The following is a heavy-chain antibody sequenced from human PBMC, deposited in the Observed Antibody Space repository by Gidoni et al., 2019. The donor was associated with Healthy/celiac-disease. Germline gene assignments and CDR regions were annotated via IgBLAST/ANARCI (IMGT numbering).Heavy chain of an antibody. Sequence: QVQLQESGPGLVKPSETLSLTCTVSGYSISSGYYWGWIRQPPGKGLEWIGSIYHSGSTYYNPSLKSRVTISVDTSKNQFSLKLSSVTAADTAVYYCASGIEAFDIWGQGTMVTVSS. V-gene: IGHV4-38-2*02. J-gene: IGHJ3*02. CDR3: ASGIEAFDI. CDR2: IYHSGST. CDR1: GYSISSGYY.